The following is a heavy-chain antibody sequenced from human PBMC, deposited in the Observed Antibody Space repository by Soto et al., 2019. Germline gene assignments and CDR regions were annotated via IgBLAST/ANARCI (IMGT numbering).Heavy chain of an antibody. CDR3: ARGGYYDSSGYYYGY. CDR2: ISYDGSNK. CDR1: GFTFSSYA. D-gene: IGHD3-22*01. J-gene: IGHJ4*02. V-gene: IGHV3-30-3*01. Sequence: GGSLRLSCAASGFTFSSYAMHWVRQAPGKGLEWVAVISYDGSNKYYADSVKGRFTISRDNSKNTLYPQMNSLRAEDTAVYYCARGGYYDSSGYYYGYWGQGTLVTVSS.